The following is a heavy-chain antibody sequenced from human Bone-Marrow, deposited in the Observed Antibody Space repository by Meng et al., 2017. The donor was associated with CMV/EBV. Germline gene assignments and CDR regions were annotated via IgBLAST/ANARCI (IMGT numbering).Heavy chain of an antibody. J-gene: IGHJ4*02. V-gene: IGHV1-69*10. CDR1: GGSFSSYA. CDR2: IIPILGIA. Sequence: SVKVSCKASGGSFSSYAISWVRQAPGQGLEWMGGIIPILGIANYAQQFQGRVTITADKSTSTAYMELSSLGSEDTAVDYCAREALTAIVVVPAAIAGYFDYWGQGTLVTVSS. D-gene: IGHD2-2*02. CDR3: AREALTAIVVVPAAIAGYFDY.